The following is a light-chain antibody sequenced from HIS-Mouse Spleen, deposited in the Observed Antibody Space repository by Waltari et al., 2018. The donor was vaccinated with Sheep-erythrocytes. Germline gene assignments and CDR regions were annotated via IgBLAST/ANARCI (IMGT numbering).Light chain of an antibody. Sequence: EIVLTQSPATLSLSPGERATLSCRASQSVSSYLAWYQQKPGQAPRLLIYDASNRATGIPARFRGSGSGTDFTLTISSLEPEDCAVYYCQQRSNWYTFGQGTKLEIK. CDR1: QSVSSY. CDR3: QQRSNWYT. CDR2: DAS. V-gene: IGKV3-11*01. J-gene: IGKJ2*01.